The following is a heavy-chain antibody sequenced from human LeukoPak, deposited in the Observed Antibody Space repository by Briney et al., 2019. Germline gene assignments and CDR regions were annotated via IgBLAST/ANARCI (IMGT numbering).Heavy chain of an antibody. V-gene: IGHV4-55*08. CDR2: VQLDGRN. CDR1: GASVTSASC. CDR3: AREGGFYRPLDY. D-gene: IGHD6-25*01. Sequence: SECLSPAQDVAGASVTSASCWSGLRQPPGWGLEWIGEVQLDGRNNYHPYLKSRLLMSADLPENHISLKLTSGTAADPAVYYCAREGGFYRPLDYSGQGTLVTVSS. J-gene: IGHJ4*02.